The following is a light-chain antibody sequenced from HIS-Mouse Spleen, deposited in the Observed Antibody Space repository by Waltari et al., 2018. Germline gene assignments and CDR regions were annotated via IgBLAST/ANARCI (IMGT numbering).Light chain of an antibody. CDR2: EGS. J-gene: IGLJ3*02. Sequence: QSALTQPASVSGSPGQSLTISCTGTTSDVGSYNLVSCYQPHRGKSPKLMIYEGSKRPSGVSNRFSGSKSGNTASLTISGLQAEDEADYYCCSYAGSSTWVFGGGTKLTVL. CDR3: CSYAGSSTWV. CDR1: TSDVGSYNL. V-gene: IGLV2-23*01.